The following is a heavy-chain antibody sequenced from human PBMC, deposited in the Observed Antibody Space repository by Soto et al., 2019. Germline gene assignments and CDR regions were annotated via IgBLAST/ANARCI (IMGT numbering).Heavy chain of an antibody. CDR3: VRTCLVVAAATREDY. CDR1: GFTFSSSW. Sequence: EVQLVESGGGLVQPGGSLRLSCAASGFTFSSSWMHWVRQAPGKGLVWVSRINSDGSSKSYADSVKGRFTISRDNAKNTQDLQMNRLRDEDTAVYDCVRTCLVVAAATREDYWGQGTLVTVSS. D-gene: IGHD2-15*01. CDR2: INSDGSSK. V-gene: IGHV3-74*01. J-gene: IGHJ4*02.